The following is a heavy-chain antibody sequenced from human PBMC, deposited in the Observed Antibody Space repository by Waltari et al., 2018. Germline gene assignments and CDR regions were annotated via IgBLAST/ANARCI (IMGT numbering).Heavy chain of an antibody. CDR3: SGGEVTGTDF. D-gene: IGHD6-19*01. Sequence: EVQVVESGGGLVQPGGSLKLSGATSGFSLSGSSIHWVRQTSGKGLEWVGRIRREPYNYATAYSASVKGRFTISRDDSKNTAFLQMNSLMTEDTAVYYCSGGEVTGTDFWGQGTLVTVSS. J-gene: IGHJ4*02. CDR2: IRREPYNYAT. V-gene: IGHV3-73*01. CDR1: GFSLSGSS.